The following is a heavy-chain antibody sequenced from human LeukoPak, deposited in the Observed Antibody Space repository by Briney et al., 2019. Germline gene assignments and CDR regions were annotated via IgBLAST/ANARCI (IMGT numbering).Heavy chain of an antibody. CDR1: GFTFSSYS. Sequence: GGSLRLSCAASGFTFSSYSMNWVRQAPGKGLEWVSAISGSGGSTYYADSVKGRFTISRDNSKNTLYLQMNSLRAEDTAVYYCAKGPTMVRGVIIPIDYWGQGTLVTVSS. CDR2: ISGSGGST. J-gene: IGHJ4*02. D-gene: IGHD3-10*01. V-gene: IGHV3-23*01. CDR3: AKGPTMVRGVIIPIDY.